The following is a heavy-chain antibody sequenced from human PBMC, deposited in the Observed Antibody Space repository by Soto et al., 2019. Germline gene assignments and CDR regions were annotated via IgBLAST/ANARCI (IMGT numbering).Heavy chain of an antibody. CDR1: GFTFSSYW. CDR2: IKQDGSEK. CDR3: ARIVVAASYYFDY. J-gene: IGHJ4*02. Sequence: PGGSLTLSCAASGFTFSSYWMSWVRQAPGKGLEWVANIKQDGSEKYYVDSVKGRFTISRDNAKNSLYLQMNSLRAEDTAVYYCARIVVAASYYFDYWGQGTLVTVSS. D-gene: IGHD2-15*01. V-gene: IGHV3-7*01.